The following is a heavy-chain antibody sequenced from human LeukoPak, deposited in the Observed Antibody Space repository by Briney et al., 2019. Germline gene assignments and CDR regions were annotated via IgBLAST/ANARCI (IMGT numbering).Heavy chain of an antibody. CDR3: ARGPGRGFGDHKLDY. J-gene: IGHJ4*02. V-gene: IGHV3-7*01. Sequence: GGSLRLSCAASGFTFSSYWMSWVRQAPGKGLEWVANIKQDGSEKYYVDSVKGRFTISRDNSKNTLYLQMNSLRAEDTAVYYCARGPGRGFGDHKLDYWGQGTLVTVSS. CDR1: GFTFSSYW. D-gene: IGHD3-10*01. CDR2: IKQDGSEK.